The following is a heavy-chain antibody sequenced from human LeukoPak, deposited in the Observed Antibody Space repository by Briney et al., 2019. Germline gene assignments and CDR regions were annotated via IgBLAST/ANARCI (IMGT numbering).Heavy chain of an antibody. CDR1: GASISSSY. D-gene: IGHD2-8*02. V-gene: IGHV4-59*08. J-gene: IGHJ4*02. CDR2: ISDIGSI. CDR3: AGHHPRNTVDF. Sequence: PSETLSLTCTVSGASISSSYWSWIRQPPGKGLEWIAYISDIGSINYNPSLKSRVTISLDTSKNQFSLKLSSVTAADTAVYYCAGHHPRNTVDFWGQGTLVTVSS.